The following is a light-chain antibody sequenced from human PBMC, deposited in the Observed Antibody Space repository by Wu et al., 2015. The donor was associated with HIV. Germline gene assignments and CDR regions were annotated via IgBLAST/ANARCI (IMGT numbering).Light chain of an antibody. J-gene: IGKJ5*01. V-gene: IGKV3-11*01. Sequence: DTVLTQSPATLFLSPGERATLSCRASQNVDNYLAWYQQKPGQAPRLLIYDASNRATGIPARSTGSGSGTDFTLTISSLEPEDFAVYYCQQRRNWPLTFGQGTRLGIK. CDR2: DAS. CDR3: QQRRNWPLT. CDR1: QNVDNY.